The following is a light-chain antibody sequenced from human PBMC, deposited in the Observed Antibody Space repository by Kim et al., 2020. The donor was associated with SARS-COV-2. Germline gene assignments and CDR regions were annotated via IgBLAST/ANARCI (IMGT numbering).Light chain of an antibody. CDR2: WAS. Sequence: DIVMTQSPDSLTVSLGERATINCKSSQSVLYNAKNKNYLAWYQQKPGQPPKLLVSWASTRESGVPDRFSGSGSGTDFIFTISSLQAEDVAVYYCQQYYETPLTFGGGTKLEI. CDR1: QSVLYNAKNKNY. V-gene: IGKV4-1*01. CDR3: QQYYETPLT. J-gene: IGKJ4*01.